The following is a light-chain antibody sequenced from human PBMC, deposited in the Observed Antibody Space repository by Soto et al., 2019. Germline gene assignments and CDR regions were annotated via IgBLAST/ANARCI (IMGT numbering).Light chain of an antibody. V-gene: IGLV2-23*03. CDR1: SSDVGSYNL. CDR3: CSYAGSTTFLYV. Sequence: QSALTQPASVSGSPGQSITISCTGTSSDVGSYNLVSWYQQHPGKAPQLMIYEGSKRPSGVSNRFSGSKSGNTASLTISGLQAEYEADYYCCSYAGSTTFLYVVGTGTKLTVL. CDR2: EGS. J-gene: IGLJ1*01.